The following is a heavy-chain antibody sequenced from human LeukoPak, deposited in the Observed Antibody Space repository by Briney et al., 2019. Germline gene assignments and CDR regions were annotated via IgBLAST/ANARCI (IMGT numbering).Heavy chain of an antibody. CDR2: ISGSGGST. CDR3: AKVRDSSGWYTYFDY. D-gene: IGHD6-19*01. V-gene: IGHV3-23*01. J-gene: IGHJ4*02. Sequence: GGSLRLSCAASGFTFSSYGMSWVRQAPGKGLEWVSAISGSGGSTNYADSMKGRFTISRDNSKNTLYLQMNSLRAEDTAVYYCAKVRDSSGWYTYFDYWGQGTLVTVSS. CDR1: GFTFSSYG.